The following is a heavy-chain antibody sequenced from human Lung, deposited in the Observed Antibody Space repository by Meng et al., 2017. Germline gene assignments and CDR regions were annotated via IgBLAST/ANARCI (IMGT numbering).Heavy chain of an antibody. CDR2: IYPDDSKT. CDR3: VRGYSGYYY. D-gene: IGHD5-12*01. J-gene: IGHJ4*02. V-gene: IGHV5-51*01. CDR1: GYNFTTYW. Sequence: KVSCKGSGYNFTTYWIGWVRQMPGKGLEWMGIIYPDDSKTKYSPSFQGQVTMSVDKSISTAYLQWSSLKAADSAMYYCVRGYSGYYYWGQGTLVTVSS.